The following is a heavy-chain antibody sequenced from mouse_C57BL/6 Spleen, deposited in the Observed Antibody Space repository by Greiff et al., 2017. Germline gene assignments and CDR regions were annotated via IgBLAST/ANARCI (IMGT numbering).Heavy chain of an antibody. CDR3: ARYDGYYGDYAMDY. D-gene: IGHD2-3*01. CDR2: IYPRDGST. J-gene: IGHJ4*01. V-gene: IGHV1-78*01. Sequence: VQLQQSDAELVKPGASVKISCKVSGYTFTDHTIHWMKQRPEQGLEWIGYIYPRDGSTKYNEKFKGKATLTADKSSITAYMQLNSLTSEDSAVYFFARYDGYYGDYAMDYWGQGTSVTVSS. CDR1: GYTFTDHT.